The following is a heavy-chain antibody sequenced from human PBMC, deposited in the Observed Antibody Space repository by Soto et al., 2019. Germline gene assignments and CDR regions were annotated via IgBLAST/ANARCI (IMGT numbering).Heavy chain of an antibody. D-gene: IGHD3-10*01. CDR1: GYTFTNYE. V-gene: IGHV1-8*01. CDR2: MNPGSGNT. CDR3: ARMAASGSLNWFDP. Sequence: GASVKVSCMASGYTFTNYEINWVRQATGQGLEWMGWMNPGSGNTGYAHKFQGRVTMTRNISISTAYMELSRLGSDDTAIYYCARMAASGSLNWFDPWGQGTLVTVSS. J-gene: IGHJ5*02.